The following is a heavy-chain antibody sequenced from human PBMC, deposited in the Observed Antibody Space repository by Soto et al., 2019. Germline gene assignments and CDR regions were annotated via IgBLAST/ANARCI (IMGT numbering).Heavy chain of an antibody. CDR1: GFSVTYTY. CDR3: ARSDCSIGIFPTSFDP. CDR2: IYSGGRT. Sequence: EVQLVESGGGLVQPGGSLRLSCAASGFSVTYTYMSWIRQAPGKGLEWVSVIYSGGRTFYADSVRGRFTISRDEGKNTHFLHMLSLRPADTAVYFCARSDCSIGIFPTSFDPWGQGTPVIVSS. J-gene: IGHJ5*02. D-gene: IGHD2-15*01. V-gene: IGHV3-66*01.